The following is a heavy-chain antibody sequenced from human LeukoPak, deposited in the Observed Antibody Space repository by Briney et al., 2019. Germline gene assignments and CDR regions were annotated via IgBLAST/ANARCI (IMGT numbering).Heavy chain of an antibody. CDR3: ARVGCTSTSCPRKNAFDI. V-gene: IGHV4-59*02. CDR1: GGSVTNYY. D-gene: IGHD2-2*01. J-gene: IGHJ3*02. Sequence: SETLSLTCTVSGGSVTNYYWSWIRQPPGKGLEWIGYAYYSGSTNYNPSLKSRVIISVDTAKNQFSLHLTSATAGDTARYYCARVGCTSTSCPRKNAFDIWGQGTMVSVSS. CDR2: AYYSGST.